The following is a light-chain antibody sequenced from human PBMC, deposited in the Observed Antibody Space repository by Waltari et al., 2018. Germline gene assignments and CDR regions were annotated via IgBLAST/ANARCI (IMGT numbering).Light chain of an antibody. CDR1: QTISSW. CDR3: QQYNTFPWT. CDR2: KAS. Sequence: DIQMTQSPSTLSASVGDRVTITCRASQTISSWLAWYQQKPGKAPNLRIYKASALESGVPSRFSGSGSATDFTLTISSLQPDDFATYYCQQYNTFPWTFGQGTKVEIK. V-gene: IGKV1-5*03. J-gene: IGKJ1*01.